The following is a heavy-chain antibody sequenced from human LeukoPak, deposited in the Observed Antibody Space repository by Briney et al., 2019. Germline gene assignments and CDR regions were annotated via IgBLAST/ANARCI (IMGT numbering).Heavy chain of an antibody. CDR1: GDSISSYA. D-gene: IGHD3-10*01. CDR2: ISRSGDT. J-gene: IGHJ3*02. Sequence: PSETLSLTCSVSGDSISSYAWSWIRRPPGKGLEWIGDISRSGDTNYSPSLKSRLTISVNMSKNQFSLKLMSVTAADTAVYYCAKDRGGGRDAFDIWGQGTVVTVSS. V-gene: IGHV4-59*01. CDR3: AKDRGGGRDAFDI.